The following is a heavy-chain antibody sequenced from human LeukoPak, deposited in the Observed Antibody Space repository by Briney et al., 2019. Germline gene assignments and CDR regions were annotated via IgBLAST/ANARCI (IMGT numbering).Heavy chain of an antibody. J-gene: IGHJ6*02. CDR2: ISSSSSYI. Sequence: GGSLRLSCAASGFTFSSYSMNWVRQAPGKGLEWVSSISSSSSYIYYADSVKGRFTISRDNAKNSLYLQMNSLRAEDTAVYYCARFGSGMDIPVYGMDAWGQGTTVTVSS. CDR1: GFTFSSYS. CDR3: ARFGSGMDIPVYGMDA. V-gene: IGHV3-21*01. D-gene: IGHD3-10*01.